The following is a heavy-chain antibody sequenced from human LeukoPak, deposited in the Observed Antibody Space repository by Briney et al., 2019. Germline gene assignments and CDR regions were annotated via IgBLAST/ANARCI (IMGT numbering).Heavy chain of an antibody. CDR2: IYYSGST. D-gene: IGHD3-22*01. CDR3: AREILYDSTGYYL. J-gene: IGHJ4*02. V-gene: IGHV4-59*12. Sequence: SETLSLTCTVSGDSISSYYCSWIRQPPGKGLEWIGYIYYSGSTSYNPSLNIRVTISVDTSKNQSSLNLRSVTAADTAVYYCAREILYDSTGYYLWGQGTLVTVSS. CDR1: GDSISSYY.